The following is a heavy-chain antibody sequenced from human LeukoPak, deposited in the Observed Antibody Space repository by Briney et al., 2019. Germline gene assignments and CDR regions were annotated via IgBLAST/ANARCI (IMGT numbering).Heavy chain of an antibody. CDR3: TSLWFGGDSDY. CDR1: GFTFSVYW. Sequence: GGSLRLSCATSGFTFSVYWMSWVRQGPGKGLEWVANINGRGSEKYYVDSVKGRFTISRDNSKNTLYLQMNSLRSEDTAVYYCTSLWFGGDSDYWGQGTLVTVSS. V-gene: IGHV3-7*01. D-gene: IGHD3-10*01. CDR2: INGRGSEK. J-gene: IGHJ4*02.